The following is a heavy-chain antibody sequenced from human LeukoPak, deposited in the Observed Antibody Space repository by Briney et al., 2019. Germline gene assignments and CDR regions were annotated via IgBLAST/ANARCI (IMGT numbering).Heavy chain of an antibody. V-gene: IGHV4-39*01. J-gene: IGHJ5*02. Sequence: SETLSLTCTVSGGSISSSSFYWGWIRQPPGKGLEWIGTIFYSGSTYYNPSLRSRVTMSVDTSKNQFSLRLSSVTAADTAVYYCARQGYISGQGFRNNWFDPWGQGSLVTVSS. CDR1: GGSISSSSFY. CDR3: ARQGYISGQGFRNNWFDP. CDR2: IFYSGST. D-gene: IGHD6-19*01.